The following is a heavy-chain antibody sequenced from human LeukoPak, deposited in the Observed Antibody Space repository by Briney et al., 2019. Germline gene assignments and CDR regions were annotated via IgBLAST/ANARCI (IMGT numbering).Heavy chain of an antibody. V-gene: IGHV3-48*03. CDR1: GFTFSSYE. CDR2: ITSSGSTI. CDR3: AIGITGSTI. Sequence: GGSLRLSCAASGFTFSSYEMNWVRQAPGKWLEWVSYITSSGSTIYYADSVKGRFTISRENAKDSLYLQMNSLRAEEMAVYYCAIGITGSTIWGQGTLVTVSS. D-gene: IGHD1-20*01. J-gene: IGHJ4*02.